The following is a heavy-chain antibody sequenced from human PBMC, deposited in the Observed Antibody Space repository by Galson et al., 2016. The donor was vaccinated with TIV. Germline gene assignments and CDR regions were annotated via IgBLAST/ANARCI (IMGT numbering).Heavy chain of an antibody. CDR3: ARQWQSYSFDY. CDR1: GFTFSSYD. D-gene: IGHD6-19*01. V-gene: IGHV3-33*01. J-gene: IGHJ4*02. Sequence: SLRLSCAASGFTFSSYDMHWVRQAPGKGLEWVAIISYDRSYKYYADSVKGRFTISRDNSKNTLYLQMNRLRVEDTAVYYCARQWQSYSFDYWGQGTLVTVSS. CDR2: ISYDRSYK.